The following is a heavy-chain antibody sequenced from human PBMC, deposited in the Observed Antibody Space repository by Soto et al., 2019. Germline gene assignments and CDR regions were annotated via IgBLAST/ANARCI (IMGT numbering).Heavy chain of an antibody. J-gene: IGHJ2*01. CDR2: IYYIGTS. V-gene: IGHV4-31*03. CDR3: ARVLRDVLSDRYYWYFDL. Sequence: QVQLQESGPGLVKPSQTLSLTCTVSGASISSGGYYWGWIRQHPGKGLEWIGFIYYIGTSYYNPSLGVRITLPVATSKNHFSLNLTSVTAADTAVYYCARVLRDVLSDRYYWYFDLWGRGTLVTVSS. CDR1: GASISSGGYY. D-gene: IGHD3-16*02.